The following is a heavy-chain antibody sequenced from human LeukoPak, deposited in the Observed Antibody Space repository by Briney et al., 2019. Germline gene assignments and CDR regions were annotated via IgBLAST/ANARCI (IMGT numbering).Heavy chain of an antibody. CDR1: GGSISSYY. Sequence: SETLSLTCTVSGGSISSYYWSCIRQSPGKGLEWIGYIYYSGSTNYNPSLKSRVTISVDTSKNQFSLKLSSVTAADTAVYYCAVFSFYGDYVDYWGQGTLVTVSS. J-gene: IGHJ4*02. D-gene: IGHD4-17*01. CDR2: IYYSGST. CDR3: AVFSFYGDYVDY. V-gene: IGHV4-59*01.